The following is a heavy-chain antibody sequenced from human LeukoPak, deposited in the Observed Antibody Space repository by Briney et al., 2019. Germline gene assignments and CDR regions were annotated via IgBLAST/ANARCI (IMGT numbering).Heavy chain of an antibody. CDR1: GYTFTSYY. V-gene: IGHV1-46*03. Sequence: ASVKVSCKASGYTFTSYYMHWVRQAPGQGLEWMGIINPSGGSTSYAQKSQGRVTMTRDTSTSTVYMELSSLRSEDTAVYYCARSITMVRGVIPPLFGYWGQGTLVTVSS. CDR2: INPSGGST. CDR3: ARSITMVRGVIPPLFGY. D-gene: IGHD3-10*01. J-gene: IGHJ4*02.